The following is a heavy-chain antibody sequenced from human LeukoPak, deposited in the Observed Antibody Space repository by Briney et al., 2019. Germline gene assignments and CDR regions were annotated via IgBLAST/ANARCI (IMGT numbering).Heavy chain of an antibody. J-gene: IGHJ4*02. CDR2: INPSGGST. CDR1: EYTFTSYY. V-gene: IGHV1-46*01. D-gene: IGHD3-22*01. CDR3: ARELELATYYYDSSGYFLGY. Sequence: GASVKVSCKASEYTFTSYYMHWVRQAPGQGLEWMGIINPSGGSTSYAQKFQGRVTMTRDTSTSTVYMELSSLRSEDTAVYYCARELELATYYYDSSGYFLGYWGQGTLVTVSS.